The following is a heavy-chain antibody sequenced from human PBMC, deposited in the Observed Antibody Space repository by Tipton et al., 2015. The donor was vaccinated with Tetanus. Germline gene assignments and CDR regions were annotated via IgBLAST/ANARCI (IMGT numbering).Heavy chain of an antibody. CDR3: ASMTPVDWYFDL. Sequence: TLSLTCSVSGGSISSYFWSWIRQSPGQGLEWIGLIYYSGSTSYNPSLKSRVTIPVDTSKNQLSLKLTSVTAADTAVYYCASMTPVDWYFDLWGRGTLVTVSS. V-gene: IGHV4-59*01. D-gene: IGHD4-23*01. J-gene: IGHJ2*01. CDR2: IYYSGST. CDR1: GGSISSYF.